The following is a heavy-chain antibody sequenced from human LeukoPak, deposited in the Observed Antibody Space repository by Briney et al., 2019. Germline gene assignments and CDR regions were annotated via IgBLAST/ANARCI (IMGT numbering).Heavy chain of an antibody. V-gene: IGHV3-23*01. CDR3: AKDRGSGWP. D-gene: IGHD6-19*01. CDR2: ITNDGGIT. J-gene: IGHJ4*02. Sequence: GGSLKLSCVASGFTFSSYAMSWVRQPPGKGLEWVSGITNDGGITYYGDSVKGRFTISRDNSKNTLYLQMTRLTPEDTAIYYCAKDRGSGWPWGQGALVTVSS. CDR1: GFTFSSYA.